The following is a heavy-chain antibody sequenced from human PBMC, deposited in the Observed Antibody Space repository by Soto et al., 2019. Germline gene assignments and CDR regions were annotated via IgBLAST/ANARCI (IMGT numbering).Heavy chain of an antibody. CDR2: INDDGSTT. Sequence: EVQLVESGGGLVQPGGSLRLSCAASGFTFRTSWMYWVRQPPGKGLVWVSRINDDGSTTTYADSVKGRFTISRDNDKNTLFMQMDSLRAEDMGVYYCARGNYGPDYWGQGTLVTVSS. CDR1: GFTFRTSW. D-gene: IGHD3-10*01. J-gene: IGHJ4*02. V-gene: IGHV3-74*03. CDR3: ARGNYGPDY.